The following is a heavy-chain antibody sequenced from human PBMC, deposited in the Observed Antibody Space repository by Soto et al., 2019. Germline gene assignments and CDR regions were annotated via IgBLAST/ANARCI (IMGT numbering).Heavy chain of an antibody. CDR1: GNSFSSNSAA. Sequence: SQTLTLTCAISGNSFSSNSAAWNWIRQSPSRGLEWLGRAYYRSKWYNDYAVSVKSRITINPDTSKNQFSLQLNSVTPEDTAVYYCARDTFPNYDFWSGYYKWGYYYYYMDVWGKGTTVTVSS. V-gene: IGHV6-1*01. J-gene: IGHJ6*03. D-gene: IGHD3-3*01. CDR3: ARDTFPNYDFWSGYYKWGYYYYYMDV. CDR2: AYYRSKWYN.